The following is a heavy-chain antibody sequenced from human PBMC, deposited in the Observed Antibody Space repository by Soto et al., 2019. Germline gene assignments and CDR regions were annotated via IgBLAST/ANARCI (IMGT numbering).Heavy chain of an antibody. CDR3: ARTFSPDYYYYGMDV. D-gene: IGHD3-3*02. CDR1: GGSISSSNW. Sequence: SETLSLTCAVSGGSISSSNWWSWVRQPPGKGLEWIGEIYHSGSTNYNPSLKSRVTISVDKSKNQFSLKLSSVTAADTAVYYCARTFSPDYYYYGMDVWGQGTTVTVSS. CDR2: IYHSGST. V-gene: IGHV4-4*02. J-gene: IGHJ6*02.